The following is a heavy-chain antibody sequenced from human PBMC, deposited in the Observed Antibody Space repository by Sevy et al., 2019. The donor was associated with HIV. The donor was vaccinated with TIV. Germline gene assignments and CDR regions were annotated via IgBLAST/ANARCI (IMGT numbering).Heavy chain of an antibody. CDR1: GFTFSSYW. D-gene: IGHD6-6*01. CDR3: ARVPYSSSYYYYYGMDV. J-gene: IGHJ6*02. Sequence: GGSLRLSCAASGFTFSSYWMSWVRQAPGKGLEWVVNIKQDGSEKYYVDSVKGRFTISRDNAKNSLYLQMNSLRAEDTAVYYCARVPYSSSYYYYYGMDVWGQGTTVTVSS. V-gene: IGHV3-7*01. CDR2: IKQDGSEK.